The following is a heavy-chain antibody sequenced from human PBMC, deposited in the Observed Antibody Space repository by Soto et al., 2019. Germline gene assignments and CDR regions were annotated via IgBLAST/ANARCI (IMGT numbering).Heavy chain of an antibody. J-gene: IGHJ4*02. CDR1: GFTFSSYW. V-gene: IGHV3-7*05. CDR3: ASPQLWLGQRGDCDY. Sequence: EVQLVESGGGLVQPGGSLRLSCAASGFTFSSYWMSWVRQAPGKGLEWVANIRQDGSDKYYVDSVKGRFTISGDNAKNSLSLQMNSLRAENTAIYYCASPQLWLGQRGDCDYWGQGNLVTVS. CDR2: IRQDGSDK. D-gene: IGHD6-19*01.